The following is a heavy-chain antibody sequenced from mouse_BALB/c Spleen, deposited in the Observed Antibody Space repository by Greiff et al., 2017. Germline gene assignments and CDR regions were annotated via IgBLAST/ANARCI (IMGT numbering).Heavy chain of an antibody. J-gene: IGHJ3*01. CDR3: ARGAYVISAFSWFAY. D-gene: IGHD6-5*01. Sequence: QVQLQQSGAELVKPGASVKLSCKASGYTFTSYDINWVRQRPEQGLEWIGWIFPGDGSTKYNEKFKGKATLTTDKSSSTAYMQLSRLTSEDSAVYFCARGAYVISAFSWFAYWGEGTLVTVSA. CDR2: IFPGDGST. CDR1: GYTFTSYD. V-gene: IGHV1S56*01.